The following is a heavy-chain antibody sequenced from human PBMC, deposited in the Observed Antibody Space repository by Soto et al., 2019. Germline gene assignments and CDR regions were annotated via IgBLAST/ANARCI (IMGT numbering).Heavy chain of an antibody. CDR2: ISAYNGNT. Sequence: ASVKVSCKASGYTFTSFGITWVRQAPGQGREWMGWISAYNGNTNYAQKFQGRVTMTTDTSTTTAYMELRSLRSDDTAVYYCARPVDYYYYDMDVWGQGTTVTVSS. CDR3: ARPVDYYYYDMDV. CDR1: GYTFTSFG. J-gene: IGHJ6*02. V-gene: IGHV1-18*01.